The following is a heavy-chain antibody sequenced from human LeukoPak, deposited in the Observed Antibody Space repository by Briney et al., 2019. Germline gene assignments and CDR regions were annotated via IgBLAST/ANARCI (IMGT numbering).Heavy chain of an antibody. Sequence: GASVKVSCKASGYTFTGHYMHWVRQAPGQGLEWMGWINPNSGGTNYAQKFQGRVTMTRDTSISTAYMELSRPTSDDTAVYHYARISSYNFDAFDIWGQGTMVTVSS. J-gene: IGHJ3*02. V-gene: IGHV1-2*02. CDR3: ARISSYNFDAFDI. D-gene: IGHD1-20*01. CDR2: INPNSGGT. CDR1: GYTFTGHY.